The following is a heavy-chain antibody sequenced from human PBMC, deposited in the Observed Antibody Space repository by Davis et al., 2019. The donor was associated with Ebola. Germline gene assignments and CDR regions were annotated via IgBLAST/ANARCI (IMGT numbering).Heavy chain of an antibody. D-gene: IGHD3-3*01. CDR1: GFTFSSYA. CDR2: ISGSGGST. Sequence: GESLKISCAASGFTFSSYAMSWVRQAPGKGLEWVSAISGSGGSTYYADSVKGRFTISRDNSKTTLYLQMNSLRAEDTAVYYCAKAREIRFLEWLFLDYWGQGTLVTVSS. V-gene: IGHV3-23*01. J-gene: IGHJ4*02. CDR3: AKAREIRFLEWLFLDY.